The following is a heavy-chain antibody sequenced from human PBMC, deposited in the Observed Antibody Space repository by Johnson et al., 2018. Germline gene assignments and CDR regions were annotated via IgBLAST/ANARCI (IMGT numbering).Heavy chain of an antibody. D-gene: IGHD4-17*01. CDR2: IKSDGST. V-gene: IGHV3-66*02. CDR1: GFSVGSNY. CDR3: ARRDDYGNAFDI. Sequence: VQLVESGGGLVQPGGSXILSCAASGFSVGSNYMTWVRQAPGGGLAGVSLIKSDGSTYSADSVKGRFTISRDNSNNTVYLQMNSLRPEDTAVYFCARRDDYGNAFDIWGQGTMVTVSS. J-gene: IGHJ3*02.